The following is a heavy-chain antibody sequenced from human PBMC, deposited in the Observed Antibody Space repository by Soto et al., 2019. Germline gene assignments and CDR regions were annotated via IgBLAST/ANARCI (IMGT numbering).Heavy chain of an antibody. CDR3: ARGGRYCSGTSCSYGMDV. CDR1: GYTFTSYY. V-gene: IGHV1-46*01. D-gene: IGHD2-2*01. CDR2: INPSGGST. Sequence: GASVKVSCKASGYTFTSYYMHWVRQAPGQGLEWMGIINPSGGSTSYAQKFQGRVTITADESTSTAYMELSSLRSEDTAVYYCARGGRYCSGTSCSYGMDVWGQGTTVTVSS. J-gene: IGHJ6*02.